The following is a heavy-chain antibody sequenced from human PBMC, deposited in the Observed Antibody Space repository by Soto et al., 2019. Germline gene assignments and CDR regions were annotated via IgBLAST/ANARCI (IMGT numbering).Heavy chain of an antibody. CDR3: AIDGTLYCSSTSCRLGY. Sequence: GGSLRLSCAASGFTFSSYSMNWVRQAPGKGLEWVSSISSSSSYIYYADSVKGRFTISRDNAKNSLYLQMNSLRAEDTAVYYCAIDGTLYCSSTSCRLGYWGQGPLVTVSS. J-gene: IGHJ4*02. D-gene: IGHD2-2*01. CDR2: ISSSSSYI. V-gene: IGHV3-21*01. CDR1: GFTFSSYS.